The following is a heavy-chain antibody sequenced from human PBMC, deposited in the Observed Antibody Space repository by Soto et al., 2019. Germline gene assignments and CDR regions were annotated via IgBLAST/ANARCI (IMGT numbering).Heavy chain of an antibody. D-gene: IGHD2-15*01. Sequence: QLQLQESGPGLVKPSETLSLTCTVSGGSISSSSYYWGWIRQPPGKGLEWIGSIYYSGSTYYNPSLKSRVTISVDTSKNQFSLKLSSVTAADTAVYYCAKPNCSGGSCKPYNWFDPWGQGTLVTVSS. J-gene: IGHJ5*02. CDR3: AKPNCSGGSCKPYNWFDP. V-gene: IGHV4-39*01. CDR2: IYYSGST. CDR1: GGSISSSSYY.